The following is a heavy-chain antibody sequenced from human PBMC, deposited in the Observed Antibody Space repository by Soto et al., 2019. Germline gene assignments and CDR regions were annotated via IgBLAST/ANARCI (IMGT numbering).Heavy chain of an antibody. Sequence: SVKIYCKASGYTLTGYYMHWARQAPGQGLEWMGWINPNSGGTNYAQKFQGWVTMTRDTSISTAYMELSRLRSDDTAVYYCATNQAPRYSNYGKAYYYYGMDVWGQGTTVTVSS. CDR1: GYTLTGYY. V-gene: IGHV1-2*04. D-gene: IGHD4-4*01. J-gene: IGHJ6*02. CDR2: INPNSGGT. CDR3: ATNQAPRYSNYGKAYYYYGMDV.